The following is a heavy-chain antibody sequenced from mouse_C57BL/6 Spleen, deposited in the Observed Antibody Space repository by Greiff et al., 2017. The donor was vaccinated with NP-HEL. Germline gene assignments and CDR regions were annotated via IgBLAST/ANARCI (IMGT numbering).Heavy chain of an antibody. CDR2: IDPSDSYT. Sequence: QVQLQQPGAELVKPGASVKLSCKASGYTFTSYWMQWVKQRPGQGLEWIGEIDPSDSYTNYNQKFKGKATLTVDTSSSTAYMQLSSLTSEDSAVYYCARSTVVARPWCAYWGQGTLVTVSA. CDR1: GYTFTSYW. J-gene: IGHJ3*01. D-gene: IGHD1-1*01. V-gene: IGHV1-50*01. CDR3: ARSTVVARPWCAY.